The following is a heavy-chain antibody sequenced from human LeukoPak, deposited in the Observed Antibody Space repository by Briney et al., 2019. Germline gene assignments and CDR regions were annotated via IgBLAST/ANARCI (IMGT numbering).Heavy chain of an antibody. CDR3: ARAFVRGWSKLLFDY. CDR1: GYTFTSYY. Sequence: GASVKVSYKASGYTFTSYYMHWVRQAPGQGLEWMGIINPSGGSTSYAQKFQGRVTMTRDTSTSTVYMELSSLRSEDTAVYYCARAFVRGWSKLLFDYWGQGTLVTVSS. J-gene: IGHJ4*02. CDR2: INPSGGST. D-gene: IGHD6-19*01. V-gene: IGHV1-46*01.